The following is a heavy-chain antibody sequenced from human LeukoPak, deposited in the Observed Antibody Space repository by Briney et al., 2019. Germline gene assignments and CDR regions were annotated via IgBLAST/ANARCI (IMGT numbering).Heavy chain of an antibody. D-gene: IGHD3-22*01. CDR3: ARVSVDYHSSGYPVRSYYYYMDV. CDR1: GGSLRSYY. Sequence: SETLSLTCTVSGGSLRSYYGSWIRQPAGQGLEWMGRMDTSGGANYNPSLKSRVTISVDKSTNQFSLKLSYVPAADPAVSYCARVSVDYHSSGYPVRSYYYYMDVWGKGTTVTVSS. CDR2: MDTSGGA. J-gene: IGHJ6*03. V-gene: IGHV4-4*07.